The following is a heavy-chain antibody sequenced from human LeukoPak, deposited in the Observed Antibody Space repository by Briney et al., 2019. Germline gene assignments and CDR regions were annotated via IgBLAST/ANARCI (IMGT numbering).Heavy chain of an antibody. D-gene: IGHD1-26*01. CDR3: AKSLVRWAFDY. J-gene: IGHJ4*01. V-gene: IGHV3-23*01. Sequence: GGSLRLSCAASGFAFSSYDMSWVRQAPGKGLEWVSSLTTDGGSTEYADSVKGRFTISRDNSKNTLYLQMNSLRAGDTALYFCAKSLVRWAFDYWGRGALVSVSS. CDR2: LTTDGGST. CDR1: GFAFSSYD.